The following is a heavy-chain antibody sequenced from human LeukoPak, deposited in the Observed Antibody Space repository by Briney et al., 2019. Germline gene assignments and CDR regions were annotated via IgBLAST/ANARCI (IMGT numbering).Heavy chain of an antibody. CDR1: GGSISGYS. CDR3: ARGGSSTWTAPHY. D-gene: IGHD6-13*01. V-gene: IGHV4-59*01. CDR2: ISYIGRT. Sequence: SETLSLTCTVSGGSISGYSWSWVRQPPGKGLEWIGYISYIGRTNYNPSLKGRVTISLDASKNQFSLKLDSVTTVDTAMYYCARGGSSTWTAPHYWGQGTLVTVSS. J-gene: IGHJ4*02.